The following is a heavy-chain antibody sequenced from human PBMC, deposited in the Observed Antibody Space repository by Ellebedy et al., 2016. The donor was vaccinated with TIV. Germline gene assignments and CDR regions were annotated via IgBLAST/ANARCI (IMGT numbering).Heavy chain of an antibody. CDR2: INGVNGNT. CDR3: ATDAYDHGDYVRR. CDR1: GYTFTTCS. J-gene: IGHJ4*02. V-gene: IGHV1-3*01. D-gene: IGHD4-17*01. Sequence: AASVKVSCKASGYTFTTCSMHWVRQAPGQRLEGMGWINGVNGNTMYSQKFQGRVTIISDTSASTAYIELSSLRSEDTAVYYCATDAYDHGDYVRRWGQGTLVTVSS.